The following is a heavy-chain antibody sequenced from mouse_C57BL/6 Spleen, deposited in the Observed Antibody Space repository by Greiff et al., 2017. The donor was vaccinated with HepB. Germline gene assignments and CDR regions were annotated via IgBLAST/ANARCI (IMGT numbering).Heavy chain of an antibody. V-gene: IGHV1-59*01. CDR2: IDPSDSYT. CDR3: ARSDYDYDKAY. D-gene: IGHD2-4*01. CDR1: GYTFTSYW. Sequence: VQLQQPGAELVRPGTSVKLSCKASGYTFTSYWMHWVKQRPGQGLEWIGVIDPSDSYTNYNQKFKGKATLTVDTSSSTAYMQLSSLTSEDSAVYYCARSDYDYDKAYWGQGTLVTVSA. J-gene: IGHJ3*01.